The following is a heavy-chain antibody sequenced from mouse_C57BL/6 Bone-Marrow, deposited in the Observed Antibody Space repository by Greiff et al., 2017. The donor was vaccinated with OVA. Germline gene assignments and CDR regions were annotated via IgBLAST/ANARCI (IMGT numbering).Heavy chain of an antibody. D-gene: IGHD1-1*01. CDR1: GYTFTSYW. Sequence: QVQLQQPGAELVKPGASVKLSCKASGYTFTSYWMQWVKQRPGQGLEWIGEIDPSDSYTNYNQKFKGKATLTVDTSSSTAYMQLSSLTSEDSAVYYCARILLRFFDYWGQGTTLTVSS. CDR3: ARILLRFFDY. V-gene: IGHV1-50*01. CDR2: IDPSDSYT. J-gene: IGHJ2*01.